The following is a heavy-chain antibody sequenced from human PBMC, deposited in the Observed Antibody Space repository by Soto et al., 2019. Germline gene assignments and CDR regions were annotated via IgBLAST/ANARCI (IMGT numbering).Heavy chain of an antibody. CDR1: GFRFSDHY. V-gene: IGHV3-11*01. Sequence: AGSLRLSCAASGFRFSDHYMTWIRQAPGKGLEWVSKISGGGTTTHYADSVKGRFTVSRDNAENSLYLQMNSLRAEDTAVYYCAGDPYYYGSAFWGQGTLVTVSS. CDR2: ISGGGTTT. CDR3: AGDPYYYGSAF. J-gene: IGHJ4*02. D-gene: IGHD3-10*01.